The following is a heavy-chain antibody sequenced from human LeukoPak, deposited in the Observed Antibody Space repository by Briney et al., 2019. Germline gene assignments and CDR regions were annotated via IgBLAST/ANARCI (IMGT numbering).Heavy chain of an antibody. Sequence: SETLSLTCTVSGGSICSYYWSWIRQPPGKGLEWIGYIYYSGSTNYNPSLKSRVTISVDTSKNQFSLKLSSVTAADTAVYYCASLTYDSSGYSGFDPWGQGTLVTVSS. CDR2: IYYSGST. CDR1: GGSICSYY. CDR3: ASLTYDSSGYSGFDP. D-gene: IGHD3-22*01. J-gene: IGHJ5*02. V-gene: IGHV4-59*01.